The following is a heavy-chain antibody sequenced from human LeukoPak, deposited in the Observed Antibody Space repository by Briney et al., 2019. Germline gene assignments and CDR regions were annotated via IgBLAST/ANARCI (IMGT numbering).Heavy chain of an antibody. J-gene: IGHJ4*02. CDR2: MNPNSGNT. D-gene: IGHD6-13*01. Sequence: ASVKVPCKASGYTFTSYDINWVRQATGQGLEWMGWMNPNSGNTGYAQKFQGRVTMTRNTSISTAYMELSSLRSEDTAVYYCARVRIAAAGPIDYWGQGTLVTVSS. CDR1: GYTFTSYD. V-gene: IGHV1-8*01. CDR3: ARVRIAAAGPIDY.